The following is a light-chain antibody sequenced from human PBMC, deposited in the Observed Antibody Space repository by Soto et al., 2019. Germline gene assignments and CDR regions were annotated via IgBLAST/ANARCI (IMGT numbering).Light chain of an antibody. V-gene: IGKV3-20*01. CDR3: QQYGLSPHT. CDR2: ASS. J-gene: IGKJ1*01. Sequence: EIVLTQSPGTLSLSPGERATLSCRASQSVSSSYLAWYQQKPGQAPRLFIYASSIRATGIPDRFSGSGSGTNFTLTISRLEPEDFAVYYCQQYGLSPHTFGQGTKVEIK. CDR1: QSVSSSY.